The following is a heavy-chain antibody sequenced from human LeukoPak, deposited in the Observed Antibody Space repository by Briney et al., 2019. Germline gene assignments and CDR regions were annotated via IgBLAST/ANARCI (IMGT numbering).Heavy chain of an antibody. J-gene: IGHJ6*03. Sequence: GGSLRLSCAASGFTFDDYGMSWVRQAPGKGLEWVSGINWNGGSTGYADSVKGRFTISRDNAKNSLYLQMNSLRAEDTAVYYCARSRVPAAPDYYYYMDVWGKGTTVTTSS. V-gene: IGHV3-20*04. CDR3: ARSRVPAAPDYYYYMDV. CDR2: INWNGGST. CDR1: GFTFDDYG. D-gene: IGHD2-2*01.